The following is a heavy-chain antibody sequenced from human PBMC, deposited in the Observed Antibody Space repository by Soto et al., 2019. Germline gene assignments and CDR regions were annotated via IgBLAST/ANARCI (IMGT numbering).Heavy chain of an antibody. V-gene: IGHV1-18*01. CDR3: ARMGDVPYYYYGMDV. J-gene: IGHJ6*02. D-gene: IGHD3-16*01. Sequence: ASVKVSCKASGYIFNSFGISWVRQAPGQGLEWMGWISAYTGNTKYAQNFQGRVTMTTDTSTSTAYMELRSLRSDDTAVYYCARMGDVPYYYYGMDVWGQGTTVTVSS. CDR2: ISAYTGNT. CDR1: GYIFNSFG.